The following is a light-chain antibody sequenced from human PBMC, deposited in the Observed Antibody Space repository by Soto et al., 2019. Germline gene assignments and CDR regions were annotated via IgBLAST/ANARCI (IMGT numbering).Light chain of an antibody. V-gene: IGLV4-69*01. CDR1: SGPSSYA. CDR2: LNSDGSH. CDR3: QTWGTGIVV. Sequence: QYVLTQSPSASASLGASVKLTCTLSSGPSSYAIAWHQQQPEKGPRYLMKLNSDGSHSKGDGIPDRFSGSSSGAERYLTISSLQSEDEADYYCQTWGTGIVVFGGGTKVTVL. J-gene: IGLJ2*01.